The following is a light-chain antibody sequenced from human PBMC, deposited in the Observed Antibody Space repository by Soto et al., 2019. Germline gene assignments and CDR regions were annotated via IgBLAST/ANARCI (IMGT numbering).Light chain of an antibody. CDR3: SSYAGSNDVI. CDR2: EVS. Sequence: QSALTQPPSASGSPGQSVTISCTGTSSDVGGYKYVSWYQQHPGKAPKLMIYEVSKRPSGVPDRFSGSKSGNTASLTVPGLQAEDEADYYCSSYAGSNDVIFGGGTKVTVL. CDR1: SSDVGGYKY. J-gene: IGLJ2*01. V-gene: IGLV2-8*01.